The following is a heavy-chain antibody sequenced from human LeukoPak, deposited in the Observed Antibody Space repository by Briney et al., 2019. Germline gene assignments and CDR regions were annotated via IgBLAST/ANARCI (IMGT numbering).Heavy chain of an antibody. J-gene: IGHJ6*02. CDR2: IYPGDSDT. Sequence: GASLQISCEGSGFIFSNYWIAGVRRLPGKGREGMGIIYPGDSDTRYSPSFQGQVTISADKSTNTAYLQWGSLKASDTAMYYCARQPTTLYYGMDVWAKGPRSPSP. D-gene: IGHD1-14*01. CDR3: ARQPTTLYYGMDV. V-gene: IGHV5-51*01. CDR1: GFIFSNYW.